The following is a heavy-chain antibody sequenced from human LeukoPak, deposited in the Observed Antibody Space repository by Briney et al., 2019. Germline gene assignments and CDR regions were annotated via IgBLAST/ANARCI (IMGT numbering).Heavy chain of an antibody. J-gene: IGHJ4*02. CDR2: TSYDGGSK. CDR1: GFSFSSYR. D-gene: IGHD2-15*01. Sequence: GGSLRLSCAASGFSFSSYRMNWVRQAPGKGLEWVAVTSYDGGSKYYADSVQGRFTISRDNSKNTLYLQMNSLRAEDTAVYYCARRTGGSCLDYWGQGTLVTVSS. V-gene: IGHV3-30*03. CDR3: ARRTGGSCLDY.